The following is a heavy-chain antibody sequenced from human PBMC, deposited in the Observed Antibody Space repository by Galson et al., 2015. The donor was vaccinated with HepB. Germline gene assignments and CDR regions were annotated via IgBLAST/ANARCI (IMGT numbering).Heavy chain of an antibody. V-gene: IGHV3-7*01. J-gene: IGHJ6*02. CDR1: GFTFSSYW. Sequence: SLRLSCAASGFTFSSYWMSWVRQAPGKGLEWVANIKQDGSEKYYVDSVKGRFTISRDNAKNSLYLQMNSLRAEDTAVYYCARDGTTDRAYYYYYGMDVWGQGTTVTVSS. CDR2: IKQDGSEK. D-gene: IGHD1-1*01. CDR3: ARDGTTDRAYYYYYGMDV.